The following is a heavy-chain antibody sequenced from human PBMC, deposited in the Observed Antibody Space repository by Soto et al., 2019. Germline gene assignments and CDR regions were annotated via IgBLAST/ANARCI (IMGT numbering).Heavy chain of an antibody. D-gene: IGHD2-15*01. J-gene: IGHJ4*01. CDR1: GYIFTSYY. CDR2: INPFDGSR. Sequence: ASVKVSCKASGYIFTSYYIHWVRQAPGQGLEWMGWINPFDGSRMFAQSFQGRVTMTRDTSTSTVYMEVSSLRSEDTAVYYCARDLGGWPDYWGQ. V-gene: IGHV1-46*01. CDR3: ARDLGGWPDY.